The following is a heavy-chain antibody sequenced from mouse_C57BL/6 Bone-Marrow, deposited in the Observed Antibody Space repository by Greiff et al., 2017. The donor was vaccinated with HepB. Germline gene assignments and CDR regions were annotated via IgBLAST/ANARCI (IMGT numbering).Heavy chain of an antibody. D-gene: IGHD1-1*01. Sequence: VQLQQSGPELVKPGASVKISCKASGYTFTDYYMNWVKQSHGKSLEWIGDINPNNGGTSYNQKFKGKATLTVDKSSSTAYMELRSLTSEDSAVYYCARFPDYYGSSYDYYAMDYGGRGTSVTVSA. V-gene: IGHV1-26*01. CDR1: GYTFTDYY. CDR2: INPNNGGT. CDR3: ARFPDYYGSSYDYYAMDY. J-gene: IGHJ4*01.